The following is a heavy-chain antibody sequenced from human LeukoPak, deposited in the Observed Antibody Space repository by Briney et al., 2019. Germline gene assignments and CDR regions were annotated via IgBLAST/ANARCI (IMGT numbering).Heavy chain of an antibody. D-gene: IGHD3-10*01. CDR3: ARGLTSGSGSPFDP. CDR1: GGSISSSSYY. J-gene: IGHJ5*02. V-gene: IGHV4-39*01. Sequence: SETLSLTCTVSGGSISSSSYYWGWIRQPPGKGLEWIGSIYYSGSTYYNPSLKSRVTISVDTSKNQFSLKLSSVTAADTAVYYCARGLTSGSGSPFDPWGQGTLVTVSS. CDR2: IYYSGST.